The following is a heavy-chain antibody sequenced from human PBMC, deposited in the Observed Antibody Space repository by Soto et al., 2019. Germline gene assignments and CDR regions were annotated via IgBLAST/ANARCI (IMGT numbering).Heavy chain of an antibody. Sequence: EVQLVETGGGLIQPGGSLRLSCAASGFTVSSHYMSWVRQAPGGGLEWVSTIFSGGTTHYADSVKGRFTISRDSSKNTLYLQMNSLRAEDTAIYYCARETVPPSYHYYDCWGQGTLVTVSS. D-gene: IGHD2-2*01. CDR2: IFSGGTT. CDR3: ARETVPPSYHYYDC. J-gene: IGHJ4*02. V-gene: IGHV3-53*02. CDR1: GFTVSSHY.